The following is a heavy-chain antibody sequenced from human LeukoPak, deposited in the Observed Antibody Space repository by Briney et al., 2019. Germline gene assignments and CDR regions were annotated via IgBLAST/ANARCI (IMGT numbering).Heavy chain of an antibody. CDR2: IRSEANTYAT. J-gene: IGHJ5*02. CDR3: TPAGSGDSNP. V-gene: IGHV3-73*01. Sequence: GGSLKLSCAASGFDFSDSAMHWVRQASGKGLEWVGRIRSEANTYATAYSASVKGTFTISRDDSKSIAYLQMNSLKTEDTAVYYCTPAGSGDSNPWGQGTLVTVSS. D-gene: IGHD3-10*01. CDR1: GFDFSDSA.